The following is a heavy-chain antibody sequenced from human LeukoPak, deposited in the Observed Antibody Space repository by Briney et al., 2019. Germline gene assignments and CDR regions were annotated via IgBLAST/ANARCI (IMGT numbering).Heavy chain of an antibody. V-gene: IGHV1-69*01. Sequence: ASVKVSCKASGGTFSSYAISWVRQAPGQGLEWMGGIIPIFGTANYAQKFQGRVTITADESTSTAYMELSSLRSEDTAVYYCARSLGFCPPFDYWGQGTLVTVSS. CDR2: IIPIFGTA. D-gene: IGHD3-3*01. CDR1: GGTFSSYA. CDR3: ARSLGFCPPFDY. J-gene: IGHJ4*02.